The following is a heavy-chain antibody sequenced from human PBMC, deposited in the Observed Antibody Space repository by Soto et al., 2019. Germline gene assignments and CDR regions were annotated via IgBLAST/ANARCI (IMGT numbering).Heavy chain of an antibody. V-gene: IGHV1-24*01. CDR2: FDPEDGET. CDR3: ATAGPKFLEWLYILGY. D-gene: IGHD3-3*01. Sequence: VASVKVSCKVSGYTLTELSMHWVRQAPGKGLEWMGGFDPEDGETIYAQKFQGRVTMTEDTSTDTAYMELSSLRSEDTAVYYCATAGPKFLEWLYILGYWGQGTLVTVSS. J-gene: IGHJ4*02. CDR1: GYTLTELS.